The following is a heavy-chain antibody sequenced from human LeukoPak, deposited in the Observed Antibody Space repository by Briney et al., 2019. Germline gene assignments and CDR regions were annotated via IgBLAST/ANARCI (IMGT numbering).Heavy chain of an antibody. J-gene: IGHJ4*02. CDR1: GGSISSYY. CDR3: ARVVAYYDSSGYYFSGYYFDY. CDR2: IYYGGST. Sequence: SETLSLTCTVSGGSISSYYWSWIRQPPGKGLEWIGYIYYGGSTYYNPSLKSRVTISVDTSKNQFSLKLSSVTAADTAVYYCARVVAYYDSSGYYFSGYYFDYWGQGTLVTVSS. D-gene: IGHD3-22*01. V-gene: IGHV4-59*08.